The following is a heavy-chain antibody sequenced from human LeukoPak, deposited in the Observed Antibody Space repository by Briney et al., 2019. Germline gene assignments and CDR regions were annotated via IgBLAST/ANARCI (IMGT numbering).Heavy chain of an antibody. CDR3: ARKGGSSGWYTSGY. J-gene: IGHJ4*02. Sequence: GGSLRLSCAASGFTFSRYSMNWVRQAPGKGLEWVSYISSSSSTIYYADSVKGRFTISRDNAKNSLYLQMNSLRAEDTAVYYCARKGGSSGWYTSGYWGQGTLVTVSS. CDR1: GFTFSRYS. D-gene: IGHD6-19*01. V-gene: IGHV3-48*04. CDR2: ISSSSSTI.